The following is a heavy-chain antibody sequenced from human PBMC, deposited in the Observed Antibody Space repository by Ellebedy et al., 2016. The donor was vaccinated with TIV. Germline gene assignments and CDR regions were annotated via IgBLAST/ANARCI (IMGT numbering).Heavy chain of an antibody. D-gene: IGHD3-10*01. CDR2: TNGDGSSM. CDR3: ARDNRGEGLLWFGGIYYYYGMDV. J-gene: IGHJ6*02. V-gene: IGHV3-74*01. CDR1: GFTFSSYW. Sequence: GESLKISCAASGFTFSSYWMHWVRQAPGKGLVWVSRTNGDGSSMIYADSVKGRFTISRDNAKNTLYLQMNSLRAEDTAVYYCARDNRGEGLLWFGGIYYYYGMDVWGQGTTVTVSS.